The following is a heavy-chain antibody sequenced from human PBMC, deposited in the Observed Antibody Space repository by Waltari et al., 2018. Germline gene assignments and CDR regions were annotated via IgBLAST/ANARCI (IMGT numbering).Heavy chain of an antibody. CDR1: GGSFSGYY. J-gene: IGHJ6*02. D-gene: IGHD3-3*01. CDR2: INHSGSV. Sequence: QVQLQQWRAGLLKPSETLSLTCAVYGGSFSGYYWSWIRQPPGEGLEWIGEINHSGSVNYNPSLKSRVFMSVDTSKNQFSLKVTSVTAADTAVYYCARARVVKGYYYYGMDVWGQGATVTVS. CDR3: ARARVVKGYYYYGMDV. V-gene: IGHV4-34*02.